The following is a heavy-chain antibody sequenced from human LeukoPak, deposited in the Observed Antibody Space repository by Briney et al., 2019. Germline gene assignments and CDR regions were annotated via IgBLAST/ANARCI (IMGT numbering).Heavy chain of an antibody. D-gene: IGHD3-10*01. V-gene: IGHV3-15*01. CDR3: TTDGTGSGSYYNVDYFDY. J-gene: IGHJ4*02. CDR2: IKSKTDGGTT. CDR1: GFTFSSHS. Sequence: PGGSLRLSCAASGFTFSSHSMSWVRQAPGKGLEWVGRIKSKTDGGTTDYAAPVKGRFTISRDDSKNTLYLQMNSLKTEDTAVYYCTTDGTGSGSYYNVDYFDYWGQGTLVTVSS.